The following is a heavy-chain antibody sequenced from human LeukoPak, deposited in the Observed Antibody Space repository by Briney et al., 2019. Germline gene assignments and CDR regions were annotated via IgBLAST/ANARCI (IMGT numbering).Heavy chain of an antibody. D-gene: IGHD3-16*01. V-gene: IGHV1-18*01. CDR3: ARPEGGSDAFDI. Sequence: ASVKVSCKTSGYIFGHNGIGWVRQAPGQGPEWMGWISAYNGNTNYAQKLQGRVTMTTDTSTSTAYMELRSLRSDDTAVYYCARPEGGSDAFDIWGQGTMVTVSS. CDR1: GYIFGHNG. J-gene: IGHJ3*02. CDR2: ISAYNGNT.